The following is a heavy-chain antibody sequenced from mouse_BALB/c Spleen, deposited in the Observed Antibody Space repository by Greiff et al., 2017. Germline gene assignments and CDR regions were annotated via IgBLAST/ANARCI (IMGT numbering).Heavy chain of an antibody. CDR2: IYPSDSYT. CDR1: GYTFTSYW. D-gene: IGHD1-1*01. J-gene: IGHJ4*01. V-gene: IGHV1-69*02. CDR3: TRAGSSYGYAMDY. Sequence: VQLQQPGAELVRPGASVKLSCKASGYTFTSYWINWVKQRPGQGLEWIGNIYPSDSYTNYNQKFKDKATLTVDKSSSTAYMQLSSPTSEDSAVYYCTRAGSSYGYAMDYWGQGTSVTVSS.